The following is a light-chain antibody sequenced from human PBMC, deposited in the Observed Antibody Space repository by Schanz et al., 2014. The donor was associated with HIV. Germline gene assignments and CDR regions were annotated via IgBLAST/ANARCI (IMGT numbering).Light chain of an antibody. J-gene: IGKJ1*01. V-gene: IGKV3-20*01. CDR3: QQYGSSPRT. CDR2: GAS. Sequence: EIVMTQSPGTLSVSPGERATLSCRASQSVKSNFIGWYQQKPGQAPSLLIYGASSRATGIPDRFSGSGSGTDFTLTISRLEPEDFAVYYCQQYGSSPRTFGQGTKVEIK. CDR1: QSVKSNF.